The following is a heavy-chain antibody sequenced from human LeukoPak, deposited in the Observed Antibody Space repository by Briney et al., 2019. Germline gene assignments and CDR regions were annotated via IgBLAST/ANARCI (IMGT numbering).Heavy chain of an antibody. CDR3: ARGRLRFLEWFGDPLDY. J-gene: IGHJ4*02. V-gene: IGHV3-48*01. CDR2: ISSSSSTI. Sequence: GGSLRLSCAASGFTFSSYEMNWVRQAPGKGREGVSYISSSSSTIYYADSVKGRFTISRDNDKHSLYLQMNSLRAEDTAVYYCARGRLRFLEWFGDPLDYWGQGTLVTVSS. D-gene: IGHD3-3*01. CDR1: GFTFSSYE.